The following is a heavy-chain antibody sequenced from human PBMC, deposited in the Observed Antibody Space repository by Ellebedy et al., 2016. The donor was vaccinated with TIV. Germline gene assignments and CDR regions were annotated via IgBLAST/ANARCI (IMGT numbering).Heavy chain of an antibody. CDR1: GGTFSSYA. D-gene: IGHD2-2*01. Sequence: SVKVSXXASGGTFSSYAISWVRQAPGQGLEWMGGIIPIFGTANYAQKFQGRVTITADESTSTAYMELSSLRSEDTAVYYCARGGDIVVVPAAHPGYYYYNMDVWGQGTTVTVSS. V-gene: IGHV1-69*13. CDR2: IIPIFGTA. CDR3: ARGGDIVVVPAAHPGYYYYNMDV. J-gene: IGHJ6*02.